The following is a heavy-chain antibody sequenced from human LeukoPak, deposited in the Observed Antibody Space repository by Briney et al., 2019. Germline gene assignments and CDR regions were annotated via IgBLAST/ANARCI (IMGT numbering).Heavy chain of an antibody. CDR1: GYSISSGYY. Sequence: SETLSLTCAVSGYSISSGYYWGWIRQPPGKGLERSGSIYHSGSTYYNPSLKSRVTISVDTSKNQFSLKLSSVTAADTAVYYCARPLGYCSSTSCYTYFDYWGQGTLVTVSS. CDR3: ARPLGYCSSTSCYTYFDY. D-gene: IGHD2-2*02. CDR2: IYHSGST. J-gene: IGHJ4*02. V-gene: IGHV4-38-2*01.